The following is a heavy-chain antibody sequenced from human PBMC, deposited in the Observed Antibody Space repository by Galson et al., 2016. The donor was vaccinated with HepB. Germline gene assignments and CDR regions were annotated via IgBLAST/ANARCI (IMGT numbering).Heavy chain of an antibody. CDR1: GDPFDGFF. CDR3: ARVAPFYSIRRYFDL. Sequence: SETLSLTCGGCGDPFDGFFWSWIRQSPEKGLEWIGEINSGGSTNYNPSLKTRVTMSVVTSKKEISLTLTSVTAADTAIYFCARVAPFYSIRRYFDLWGRGTLVTVSS. D-gene: IGHD2/OR15-2a*01. V-gene: IGHV4-34*01. CDR2: INSGGST. J-gene: IGHJ2*01.